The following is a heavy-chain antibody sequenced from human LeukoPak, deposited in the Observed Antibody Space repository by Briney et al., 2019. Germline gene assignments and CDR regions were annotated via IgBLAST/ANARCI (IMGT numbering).Heavy chain of an antibody. Sequence: SETLSLTCSVSGDSTTSYYWGWIRQSPGKGPEWLGYVYKTGLFDYNSSLRGRVTMSIDRSKTQFSLKLSSVTAADTAVYYCARWRGADQLLSFDYWGQGTLVTVSS. V-gene: IGHV4-59*01. D-gene: IGHD2-2*01. CDR1: GDSTTSYY. CDR2: VYKTGLF. CDR3: ARWRGADQLLSFDY. J-gene: IGHJ4*02.